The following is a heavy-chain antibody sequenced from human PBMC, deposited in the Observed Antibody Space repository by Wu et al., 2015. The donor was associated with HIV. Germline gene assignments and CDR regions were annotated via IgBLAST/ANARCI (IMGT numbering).Heavy chain of an antibody. Sequence: QVQLVQSGAEVKKPGSSVKVSCKASGGTFSSYAISWVRQAPGQGLEWMGGIIPIFGTANYAQKFQGRVTITADESTSTAYMELSSLRSEDTAVYYCARRLGFRAQREGGCRFDIVGPRDNGHRLF. V-gene: IGHV1-69*12. D-gene: IGHD3-10*01. CDR2: IIPIFGTA. CDR3: ARRLGFRAQREGGCRFDI. CDR1: GGTFSSYA. J-gene: IGHJ3*02.